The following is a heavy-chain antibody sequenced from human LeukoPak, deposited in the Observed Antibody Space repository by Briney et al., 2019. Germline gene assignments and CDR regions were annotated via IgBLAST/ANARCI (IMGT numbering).Heavy chain of an antibody. Sequence: PSETLSLTCAVYGGSFSGYYWSWIRQPPGKGLEWIGEINHSGSTNYNPSLKSRVTISVDTSKNQFSLKLSSVTAADTAVYYCARYGVEGYGYWGQGTLATVSS. CDR2: INHSGST. CDR3: ARYGVEGYGY. CDR1: GGSFSGYY. D-gene: IGHD1-1*01. J-gene: IGHJ4*02. V-gene: IGHV4-34*01.